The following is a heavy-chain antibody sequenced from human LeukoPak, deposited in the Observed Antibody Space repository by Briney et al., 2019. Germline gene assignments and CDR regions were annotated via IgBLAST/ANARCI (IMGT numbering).Heavy chain of an antibody. CDR1: GYTFTSYD. Sequence: GPSVKVSCKASGYTFTSYDINWVRQATGQGLDWMGWMNPNSGNTGYAQKFQGRVTMTRNTSISTAYMELSSLRSEDTAVYYCARGIPRSTSCCNWFDPWGQGTLVTVSS. CDR2: MNPNSGNT. CDR3: ARGIPRSTSCCNWFDP. V-gene: IGHV1-8*01. D-gene: IGHD2-2*01. J-gene: IGHJ5*02.